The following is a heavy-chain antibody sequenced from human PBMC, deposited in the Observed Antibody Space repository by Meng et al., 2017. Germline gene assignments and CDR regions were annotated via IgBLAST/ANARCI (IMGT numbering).Heavy chain of an antibody. CDR1: GGSFSGYY. D-gene: IGHD3-10*01. CDR3: ARGSKGAYYYGSGKDDAFDI. CDR2: IYYSGST. J-gene: IGHJ3*02. V-gene: IGHV4-59*01. Sequence: SETLSLTCAVYGGSFSGYYWSWIRQPPGKGLEWIGYIYYSGSTNYNPSLKSRVTISVDTSKNQFSLKLSSVTAADTAVYYCARGSKGAYYYGSGKDDAFDIWGQGTMVTVSS.